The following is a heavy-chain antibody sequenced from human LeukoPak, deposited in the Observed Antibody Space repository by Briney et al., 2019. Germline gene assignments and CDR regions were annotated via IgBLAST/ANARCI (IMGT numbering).Heavy chain of an antibody. J-gene: IGHJ6*02. Sequence: ASVKVSCKASGYTFTGYYMHWVRQAPGQGLEWMGWINPNSGGTNYAQKFQGWVTMTRDTSISTAYMELSRLRSDDTAVYYCAREERRRKAIYYYYGMDVWGQGTTVTVSS. CDR1: GYTFTGYY. CDR3: AREERRRKAIYYYYGMDV. CDR2: INPNSGGT. D-gene: IGHD1-14*01. V-gene: IGHV1-2*04.